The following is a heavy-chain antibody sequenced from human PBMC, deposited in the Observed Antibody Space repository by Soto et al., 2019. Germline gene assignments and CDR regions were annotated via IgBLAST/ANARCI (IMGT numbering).Heavy chain of an antibody. CDR2: IIPIFGTA. J-gene: IGHJ6*02. Sequence: QVQLVQSGAEVKKPGSSVKVSCKASGGTFSSYAISWVRQAPGQGLEWMGGIIPIFGTANYAQKFQGRVKITADESTSTAYMELSSLRSEDTAVYYCARDRGYSGYDYFYYGMDVWGQGTTVTVAS. V-gene: IGHV1-69*19. CDR3: ARDRGYSGYDYFYYGMDV. CDR1: GGTFSSYA. D-gene: IGHD5-12*01.